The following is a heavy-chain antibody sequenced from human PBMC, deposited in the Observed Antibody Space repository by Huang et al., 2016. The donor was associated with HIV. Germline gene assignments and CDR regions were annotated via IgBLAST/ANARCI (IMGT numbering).Heavy chain of an antibody. CDR1: RFTFQDHG. CDR2: IGTTHNAL. Sequence: EVQLVESGGGLVQPGGSLQLSCASSRFTFQDHGMTWVRQVPGKGLEWLSYIGTTHNALYYADSVKGLFTSSRDNAKSSLVLQMSSLRDEDTAMYYCAREPFYGDYIDFWGQGTLVTVS. CDR3: AREPFYGDYIDF. J-gene: IGHJ4*02. D-gene: IGHD4-17*01. V-gene: IGHV3-48*02.